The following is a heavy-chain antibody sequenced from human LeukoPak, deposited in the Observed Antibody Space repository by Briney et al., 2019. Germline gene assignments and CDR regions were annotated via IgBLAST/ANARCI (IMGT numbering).Heavy chain of an antibody. Sequence: GGSLRLSCAASGFTFSSYWMSWVRQAPGEGLEWVANIKHDGSEKYYVDSVKGRFTISRDNAKNSLYLQMNSLRAEDTAVYYCARGIAGGAFDIWGQGTMVTVSS. J-gene: IGHJ3*02. V-gene: IGHV3-7*03. CDR1: GFTFSSYW. CDR2: IKHDGSEK. CDR3: ARGIAGGAFDI. D-gene: IGHD6-13*01.